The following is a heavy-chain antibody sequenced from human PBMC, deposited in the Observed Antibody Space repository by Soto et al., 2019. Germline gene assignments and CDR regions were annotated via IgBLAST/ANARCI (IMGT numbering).Heavy chain of an antibody. CDR3: ATMADIPGPVAY. D-gene: IGHD5-12*01. V-gene: IGHV4-28*05. CDR2: IYYSGNI. Sequence: QVQLQESGPGLVKPSDTLSLTCAVSGSSVSSWNWWGWIRQPPAKGLEWIGHIYYSGNISHSSSRQCRVPREGDTPKNHFSLKLRSVTAEDPAVYYCATMADIPGPVAYWGRGTLVPVSS. CDR1: GSSVSSWNW. J-gene: IGHJ4*02.